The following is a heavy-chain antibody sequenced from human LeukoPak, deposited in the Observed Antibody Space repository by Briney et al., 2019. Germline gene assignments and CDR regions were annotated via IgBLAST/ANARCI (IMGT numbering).Heavy chain of an antibody. V-gene: IGHV1-2*04. J-gene: IGHJ4*02. Sequence: ASVKVSCKASGYTFTGYYMHWVRQAPGQGLEWMGWINPNSGGTNYAQKFQGWVTMTRDTSISTAYMELSRLRSDDTAAYYCARDFAGGPFDYWGQGTLVTVSS. D-gene: IGHD3-10*01. CDR2: INPNSGGT. CDR1: GYTFTGYY. CDR3: ARDFAGGPFDY.